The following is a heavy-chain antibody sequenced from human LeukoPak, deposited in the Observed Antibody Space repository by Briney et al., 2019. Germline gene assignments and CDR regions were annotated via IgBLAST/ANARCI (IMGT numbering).Heavy chain of an antibody. CDR3: ARVFPTGHYYYMDV. J-gene: IGHJ6*03. CDR1: GYSISSGYY. V-gene: IGHV4-38-2*01. CDR2: IYHSGRT. D-gene: IGHD1-1*01. Sequence: SETLSLTCAVSGYSISSGYYWGWIRQPPGKGLEWIGSIYHSGRTYYNPSLKSRVTISVDTSKNQFSLKLSSVTAADTAVYYCARVFPTGHYYYMDVWGKGTTVTVSS.